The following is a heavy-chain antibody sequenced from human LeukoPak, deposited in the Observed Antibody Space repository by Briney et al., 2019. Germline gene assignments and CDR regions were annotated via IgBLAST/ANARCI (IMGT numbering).Heavy chain of an antibody. D-gene: IGHD3-22*01. Sequence: GASVKVSCKASGGTFSSYAISWVRQAPGQGLEWMGGIIPIFGTANYAQKFQRRVTITADESTSTAYMELSSLRSEDTAVYYCARYYYDSSGYYGGYYYYMDVWGKGTTVTISS. V-gene: IGHV1-69*13. CDR2: IIPIFGTA. CDR1: GGTFSSYA. CDR3: ARYYYDSSGYYGGYYYYMDV. J-gene: IGHJ6*03.